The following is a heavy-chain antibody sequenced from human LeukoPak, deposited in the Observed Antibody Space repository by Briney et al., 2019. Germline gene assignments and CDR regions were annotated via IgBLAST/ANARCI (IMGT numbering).Heavy chain of an antibody. J-gene: IGHJ4*02. CDR3: ARDFGGSSGWLDY. Sequence: SETLSLTCTVSGGSISSSSYYWGWIRQPPGKGLEWIGSIYYSGSTYYNPSLKSRVTISVDTSKNQFSLKLSSVTAADTAVYYCARDFGGSSGWLDYWGQGTLVTVSS. V-gene: IGHV4-39*07. CDR2: IYYSGST. D-gene: IGHD6-19*01. CDR1: GGSISSSSYY.